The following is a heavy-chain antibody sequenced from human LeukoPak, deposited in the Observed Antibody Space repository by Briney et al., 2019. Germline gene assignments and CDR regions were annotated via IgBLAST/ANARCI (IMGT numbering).Heavy chain of an antibody. V-gene: IGHV5-51*01. CDR1: GYTFTSYA. J-gene: IGHJ4*02. Sequence: ASVKVSCKASGYTFTSYAISWVRQAPGQGLEWMGIIYPGDSDTRYSPSFQGQVTISADKSISTAYLQWSSLKASDTAMYYCARHMGGHHQQPDYWGQGTLVTVSA. CDR2: IYPGDSDT. D-gene: IGHD6-13*01. CDR3: ARHMGGHHQQPDY.